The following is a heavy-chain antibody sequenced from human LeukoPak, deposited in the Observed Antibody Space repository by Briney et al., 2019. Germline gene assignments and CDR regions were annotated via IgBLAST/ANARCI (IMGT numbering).Heavy chain of an antibody. CDR2: IIPIFGTA. D-gene: IGHD3-3*01. CDR1: GGTFSSYA. CDR3: ARGLPDDYDFWSGLNY. J-gene: IGHJ4*02. V-gene: IGHV1-69*06. Sequence: SVKVSCKASGGTFSSYAISWVRQAPGQGLEWMGGIIPIFGTANYAQKFQGRVTITADKSTSTAYMELSSLRSEDTAVYYCARGLPDDYDFWSGLNYWGQGTLVTVSS.